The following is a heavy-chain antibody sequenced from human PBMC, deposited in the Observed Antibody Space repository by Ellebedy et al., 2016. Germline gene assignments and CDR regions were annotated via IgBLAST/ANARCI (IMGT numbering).Heavy chain of an antibody. Sequence: GGSLRLXXAASGFPFSTSSINWVRQAPGKGLEWVSSISGDSQHILYPDSVKGRLTISRDNAENTVYLQLNSLRAEDTAVYYCARFETVNVNLDDIWGQGTTVTVSS. CDR3: ARFETVNVNLDDI. CDR1: GFPFSTSS. CDR2: ISGDSQHI. V-gene: IGHV3-21*06. D-gene: IGHD3-9*01. J-gene: IGHJ6*02.